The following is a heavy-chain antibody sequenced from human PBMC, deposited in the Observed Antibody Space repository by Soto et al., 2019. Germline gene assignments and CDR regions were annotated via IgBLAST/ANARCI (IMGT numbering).Heavy chain of an antibody. CDR1: GGSISSGGYY. Sequence: QVQLQESGPGLVKPSQTLSLTCTVSGGSISSGGYYWSWIRQHPGKGLEWIGYIYYSGSTYYNPSLQSRVTISVDTSKNQFSLKLSSVTAADTAVYYCARDLRYFDWPPPRPPRDDAFDIWGQGTMVTVSS. V-gene: IGHV4-31*03. CDR2: IYYSGST. CDR3: ARDLRYFDWPPPRPPRDDAFDI. D-gene: IGHD3-9*01. J-gene: IGHJ3*02.